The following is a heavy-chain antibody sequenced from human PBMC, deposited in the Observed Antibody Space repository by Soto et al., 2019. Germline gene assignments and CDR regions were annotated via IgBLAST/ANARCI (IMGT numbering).Heavy chain of an antibody. J-gene: IGHJ6*02. V-gene: IGHV3-53*01. Sequence: GGSLRLSCAASGFIVSTNYMTWVRQAPGKGLEWVSIIYSSGATYYADSVKGRFTISRGNPKNTLYLQMNSLRAEDTGVYYCARDRVRIYGMDVWGQGTTVTVSS. CDR3: ARDRVRIYGMDV. D-gene: IGHD3-10*01. CDR2: IYSSGAT. CDR1: GFIVSTNY.